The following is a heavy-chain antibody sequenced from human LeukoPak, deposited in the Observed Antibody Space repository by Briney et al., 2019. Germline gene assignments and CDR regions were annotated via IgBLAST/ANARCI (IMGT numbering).Heavy chain of an antibody. Sequence: GGSLRLSCAASGFTFSSYGMHWVRQAPGKGLEWVAFIRYDGSNKYYADSVKGRFTISRDNSKNTLYLQMNSLRAEDTAVYYCARATGGAHPGFDPWGQGTLVTVSS. D-gene: IGHD2-21*01. CDR3: ARATGGAHPGFDP. V-gene: IGHV3-30*02. J-gene: IGHJ5*02. CDR2: IRYDGSNK. CDR1: GFTFSSYG.